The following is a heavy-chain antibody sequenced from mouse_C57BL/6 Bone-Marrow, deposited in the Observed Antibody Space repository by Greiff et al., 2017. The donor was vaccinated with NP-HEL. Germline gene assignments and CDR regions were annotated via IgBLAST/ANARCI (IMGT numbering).Heavy chain of an antibody. CDR1: GFTFSSYA. D-gene: IGHD2-4*01. J-gene: IGHJ1*03. CDR3: ARDRDYYDYWYFDV. Sequence: EVKLVESGGGLVKPGGSLKLSCAASGFTFSSYAMSWVRQTPEKRLEWVATISDGGSYTYYPDNVKGRFTISRDNAKNNLYLQMSHLKSEDTAMYYCARDRDYYDYWYFDVWGTGTTVTVSS. V-gene: IGHV5-4*01. CDR2: ISDGGSYT.